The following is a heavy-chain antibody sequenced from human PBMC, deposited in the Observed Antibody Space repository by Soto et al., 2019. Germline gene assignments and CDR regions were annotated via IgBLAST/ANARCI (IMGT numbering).Heavy chain of an antibody. CDR2: IWYDGINK. J-gene: IGHJ4*02. Sequence: PGGSLRLSCAASGFNFSTYGMHWVRQAPGKGLEWVAVIWYDGINKYYADSVKGRFTISRDNFKNTLYLQMNRLRAEDTAVYYCARAGRSIAARGLNYWGQGTLVTVS. V-gene: IGHV3-33*01. CDR1: GFNFSTYG. CDR3: ARAGRSIAARGLNY. D-gene: IGHD6-6*01.